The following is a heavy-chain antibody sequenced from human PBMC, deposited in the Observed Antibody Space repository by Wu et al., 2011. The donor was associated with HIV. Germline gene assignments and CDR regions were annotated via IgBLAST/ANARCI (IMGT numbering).Heavy chain of an antibody. J-gene: IGHJ6*02. CDR1: GYTFSDYY. Sequence: QVQLVQSGAEVKKPGASVKVSCKASGYTFSDYYIHWVRQAPGQGLEWMGIINPSGGSTSYAQKFQGRVTMTRDMSARRVYMELSSLRSEDTAVYYCVRSVRPTVTPNYYYNMDVWGQGTTVTVSS. V-gene: IGHV1-46*01. D-gene: IGHD4-17*01. CDR2: INPSGGST. CDR3: VRSVRPTVTPNYYYNMDV.